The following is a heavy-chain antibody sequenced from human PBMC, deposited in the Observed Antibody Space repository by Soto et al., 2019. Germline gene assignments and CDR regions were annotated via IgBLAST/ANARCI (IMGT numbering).Heavy chain of an antibody. CDR2: INAGNGDT. V-gene: IGHV1-3*01. J-gene: IGHJ5*01. Sequence: QVPLVQSGAEVKKPGASVKVSCKTSGYTFIRYAIHWVRQAPGQTLEWMGWINAGNGDTKVSQKYQDRFTVTRDTSASTVYMEMSSLKSEDTAVYYCARVRSGLGWDSWGQGTLVTVSS. D-gene: IGHD3-10*01. CDR1: GYTFIRYA. CDR3: ARVRSGLGWDS.